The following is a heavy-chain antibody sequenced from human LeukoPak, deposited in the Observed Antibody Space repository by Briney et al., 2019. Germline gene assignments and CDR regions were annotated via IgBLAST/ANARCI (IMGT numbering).Heavy chain of an antibody. CDR1: GFTFSSYA. V-gene: IGHV3-21*01. Sequence: GGSLRLSCAASGFTFSSYAMHWVRQAPGKGLEWVSSISSSSSYIYYADSVKGRFTISRDNAKNSLYLQMNSLRAEDTAVYYCARDFTVTTPGYFQHWGQGTLVTVSS. D-gene: IGHD4-17*01. CDR3: ARDFTVTTPGYFQH. J-gene: IGHJ1*01. CDR2: ISSSSSYI.